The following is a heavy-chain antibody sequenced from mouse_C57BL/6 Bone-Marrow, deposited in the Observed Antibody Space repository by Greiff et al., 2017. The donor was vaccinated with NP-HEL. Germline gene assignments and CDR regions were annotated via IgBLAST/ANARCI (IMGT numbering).Heavy chain of an antibody. CDR3: ARRRYSNYYYAMDY. Sequence: VQLQQSGAELVKPGASVKLSCTASGFNIKDYYMHWVKQRTEQGLEWIGRIDPEDGETKYAPNFQGKATITADTSSNTAYLQLSSLTSEDTAVYYCARRRYSNYYYAMDYWGQGTSVTVSS. D-gene: IGHD2-5*01. J-gene: IGHJ4*01. V-gene: IGHV14-2*01. CDR2: IDPEDGET. CDR1: GFNIKDYY.